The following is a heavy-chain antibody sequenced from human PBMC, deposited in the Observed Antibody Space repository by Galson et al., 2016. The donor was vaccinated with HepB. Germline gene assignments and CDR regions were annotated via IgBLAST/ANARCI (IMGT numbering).Heavy chain of an antibody. CDR3: AMDYGGNSAFDC. V-gene: IGHV4-4*02. J-gene: IGHJ4*02. Sequence: EPLSLTCAVSGGSISSRNWWNWVRQAPGKGLEWIGEIYHSGTTNYNPSLKSPVTISVDKSKNQFSLKLSSVTAADTAVYYCAMDYGGNSAFDCWGQGTLVTVSS. D-gene: IGHD4-23*01. CDR2: IYHSGTT. CDR1: GGSISSRNW.